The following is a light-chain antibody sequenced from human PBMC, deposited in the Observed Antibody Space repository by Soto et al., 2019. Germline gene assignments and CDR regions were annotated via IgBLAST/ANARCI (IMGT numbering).Light chain of an antibody. Sequence: EIVLTQSPGTLSLSPGERATLSCRASQSVSSSYLAWYQQKPGPAPRLLIYGASTRATGIPDRFSGSGSGTDFTLTISRLETEEFAVYYSKQYGRSPKIFGGGTK. CDR1: QSVSSSY. V-gene: IGKV3-20*01. CDR2: GAS. J-gene: IGKJ4*01. CDR3: KQYGRSPKI.